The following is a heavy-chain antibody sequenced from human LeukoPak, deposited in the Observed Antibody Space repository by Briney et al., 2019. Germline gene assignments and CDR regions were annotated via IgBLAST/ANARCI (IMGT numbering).Heavy chain of an antibody. CDR2: IYYSGST. CDR3: ARDYSSSWSGAFDI. J-gene: IGHJ3*02. V-gene: IGHV4-59*01. D-gene: IGHD6-13*01. CDR1: GGSISSYY. Sequence: SETLSLTCTVSGGSISSYYWSWIRQPPGKGLEWIGYIYYSGSTNYNPSLKSRVTISVDTSKNQFSLKLSSVTAADTAVYYCARDYSSSWSGAFDIWGQGTMVTVSS.